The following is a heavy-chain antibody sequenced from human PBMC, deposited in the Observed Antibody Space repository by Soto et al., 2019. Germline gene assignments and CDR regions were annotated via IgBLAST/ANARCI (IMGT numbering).Heavy chain of an antibody. D-gene: IGHD2-8*01. CDR1: GFTVSNNY. CDR3: ATAFCTDGSSCGFDY. V-gene: IGHV3-53*01. CDR2: LYSDGST. J-gene: IGHJ4*02. Sequence: GGSLRLSCAASGFTVSNNYMNWVRQAPGKGLESVSVLYSDGSTHYADSVKGRFTISRDIPKNTLYLQMNSLRVEDTALYYCATAFCTDGSSCGFDYWGQGALVTVSS.